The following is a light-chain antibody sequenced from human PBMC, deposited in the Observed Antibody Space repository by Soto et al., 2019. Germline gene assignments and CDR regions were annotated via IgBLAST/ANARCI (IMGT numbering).Light chain of an antibody. J-gene: IGLJ1*01. V-gene: IGLV2-11*01. CDR1: SSDVGGYDY. CDR3: CSYAGDYTFV. CDR2: DVK. Sequence: QSALTQPRSVSGSPGQSVTLSCTGTSSDVGGYDYVTWYQQYPGKAPTVMIYDVKTRPSGVPDRFSGSKSGNTASLTISGLQAEDEADYYCCSYAGDYTFVFGTGTKLTVL.